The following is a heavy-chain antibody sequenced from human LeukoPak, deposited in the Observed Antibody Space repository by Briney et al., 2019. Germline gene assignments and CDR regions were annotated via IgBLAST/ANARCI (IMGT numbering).Heavy chain of an antibody. CDR1: GFTVRSSN. V-gene: IGHV3-48*04. J-gene: IGHJ2*01. CDR2: SSAGSGTI. Sequence: GGSLRLSCAASGFTVRSSNMHWVRQFPGGDLQWLSYSSAGSGTIYSADSLKGRFTTSRDNAKESLYLEMNNVRVEDTAVYYCARDAGLRGAIWGRGTLVTVSS. CDR3: ARDAGLRGAI.